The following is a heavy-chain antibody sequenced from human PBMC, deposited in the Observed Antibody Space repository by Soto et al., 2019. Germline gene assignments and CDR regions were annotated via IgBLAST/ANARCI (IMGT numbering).Heavy chain of an antibody. V-gene: IGHV3-23*01. CDR1: GFTFSNYA. D-gene: IGHD6-13*01. CDR2: ITGSGGGT. J-gene: IGHJ4*02. Sequence: EVQLLESGGGLVQPGGSLRLSCAASGFTFSNYAMTWVRQAPGKGLEWVSVITGSGGGTYFVDSVKGRFTISRDNSQNTVYLQMNSLRAEDTAVYYCAIRPLTAAGFDYWGQGTLVTVSS. CDR3: AIRPLTAAGFDY.